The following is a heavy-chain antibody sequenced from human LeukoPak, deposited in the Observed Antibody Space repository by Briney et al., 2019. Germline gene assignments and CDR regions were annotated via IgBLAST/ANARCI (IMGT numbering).Heavy chain of an antibody. J-gene: IGHJ4*02. CDR2: ISYEGSNE. Sequence: GGALRLSCAASGFTFSSDGMHWVREAPGKGRECVAVISYEGSNEYYADSVKGRFTISRDNSKNPLYLQMNSLRAQDTAVYYCAKPQALRRPGDYFDYWAQGTLVPVPS. D-gene: IGHD4-17*01. CDR1: GFTFSSDG. V-gene: IGHV3-30*18. CDR3: AKPQALRRPGDYFDY.